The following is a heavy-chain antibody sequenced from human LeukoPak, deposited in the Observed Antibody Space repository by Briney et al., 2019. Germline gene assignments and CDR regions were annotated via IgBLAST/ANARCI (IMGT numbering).Heavy chain of an antibody. CDR2: MNPNSGNA. D-gene: IGHD2-2*01. CDR1: GYTFTSYD. V-gene: IGHV1-8*01. Sequence: ASVKVSCKASGYTFTSYDINWVRQATGQGLEWMGWMNPNSGNAGYAQKFQGRVTMTRNTSISTAYMELSSLRSEDTAVYYCARGQGRDIVVVPAASPPDYWGQGTLVTVSS. CDR3: ARGQGRDIVVVPAASPPDY. J-gene: IGHJ4*02.